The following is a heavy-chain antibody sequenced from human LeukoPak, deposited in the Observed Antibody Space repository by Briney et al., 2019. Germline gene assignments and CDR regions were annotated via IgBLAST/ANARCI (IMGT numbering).Heavy chain of an antibody. J-gene: IGHJ4*02. CDR2: IYYTVST. CDR3: ARLSKGRYFDYIFDY. V-gene: IGHV4-39*01. Sequence: PSETLSLTCTVSGGSGDSLSSSTYYWGWIRQPPGKGLEWIGNIYYTVSTYYNPSLKSRVTMSVDTSKNQFSLKVSSVTAAETAFYYCARLSKGRYFDYIFDYWRQGTLVTVSS. D-gene: IGHD3-9*01. CDR1: GGSGDSLSSSTYY.